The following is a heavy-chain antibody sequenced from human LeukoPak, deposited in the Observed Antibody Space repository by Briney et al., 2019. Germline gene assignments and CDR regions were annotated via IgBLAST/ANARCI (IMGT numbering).Heavy chain of an antibody. Sequence: GGSLRLSCAASGFTFSSYSMNWVRQAPGKGLEWVSYISSSSTTIYSADSVKGRFTISRDNAQNSLYLQMNSLKTEDTAVYYCTTDAGEPLGFDYWGQGTLVTVSS. V-gene: IGHV3-48*01. J-gene: IGHJ4*02. CDR1: GFTFSSYS. CDR3: TTDAGEPLGFDY. CDR2: ISSSSTTI. D-gene: IGHD1-14*01.